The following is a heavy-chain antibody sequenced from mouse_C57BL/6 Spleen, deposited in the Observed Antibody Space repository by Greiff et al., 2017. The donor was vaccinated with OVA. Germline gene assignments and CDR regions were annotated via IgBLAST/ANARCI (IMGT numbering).Heavy chain of an antibody. CDR2: IRNKANGNTT. CDR3: ASSPLITTVPWFAY. CDR1: GFTFTDYY. J-gene: IGHJ3*01. V-gene: IGHV7-3*01. D-gene: IGHD1-1*01. Sequence: EVKLMESGGGLVQPGGSLSLSCEASGFTFTDYYMSWVRQPPGKALEWLGFIRNKANGNTTEYSASVKGRFTISRDNSQSILYLQMNALIAEDSATYDCASSPLITTVPWFAYWGQGTLVTVSA.